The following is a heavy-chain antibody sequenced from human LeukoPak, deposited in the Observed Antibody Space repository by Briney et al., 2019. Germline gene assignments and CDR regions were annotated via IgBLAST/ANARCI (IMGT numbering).Heavy chain of an antibody. D-gene: IGHD3-10*01. CDR2: INHSGST. V-gene: IGHV4-34*01. CDR1: GGSFSGYY. J-gene: IGHJ4*02. CDR3: ASRYGSGTDSVQNNY. Sequence: PSETLSLTCAVYGGSFSGYYWSWIRQPPGKGLEWIGEINHSGSTNYNPSLKSRVTISVDKSKNQFSLKLSSVTAADTAVYYCASRYGSGTDSVQNNYWGQGTLVTVSS.